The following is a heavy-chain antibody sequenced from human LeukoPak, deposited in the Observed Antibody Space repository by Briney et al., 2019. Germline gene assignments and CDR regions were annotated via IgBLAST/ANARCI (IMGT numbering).Heavy chain of an antibody. Sequence: GESLRLSCAASGFTFSSYWMSWVRQAPGKGLEWVANIKGDGSEKYYVDSVKGRFTISRDNAKNSLYLQMNSLRAEDTAVYYCASPAKYSDTWYFDYWGLGTLVTVSS. CDR2: IKGDGSEK. D-gene: IGHD6-6*01. CDR1: GFTFSSYW. V-gene: IGHV3-7*01. CDR3: ASPAKYSDTWYFDY. J-gene: IGHJ4*02.